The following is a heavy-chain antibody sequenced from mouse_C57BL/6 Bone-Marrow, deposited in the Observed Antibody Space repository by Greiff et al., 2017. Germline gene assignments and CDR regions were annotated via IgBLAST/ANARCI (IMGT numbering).Heavy chain of an antibody. Sequence: EVMLVESGGGLVQPGGSLKLSCAASGFTFSDYYMYWVRQTPEKRLEWVAYISNGGGSTYYPDTVKGRFTISRDNAKNTLYLQMSRLKSEDTAMYYCARHGDYWGQGTLVTVSA. CDR1: GFTFSDYY. CDR3: ARHGDY. V-gene: IGHV5-12*01. CDR2: ISNGGGST. J-gene: IGHJ3*01.